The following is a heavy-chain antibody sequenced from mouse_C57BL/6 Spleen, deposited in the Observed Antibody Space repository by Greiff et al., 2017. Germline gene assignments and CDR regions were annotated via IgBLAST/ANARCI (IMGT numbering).Heavy chain of an antibody. V-gene: IGHV1-85*01. CDR3: ADGSSPFAY. D-gene: IGHD1-1*01. CDR2: IYPRDGST. J-gene: IGHJ3*01. CDR1: GYTFTSYD. Sequence: VKLVESGPELVKPGASVKLSCKASGYTFTSYDINWVKQRPGQGLEWIGWIYPRDGSTKYNEKFKGKATLTVDTSSSTAYMELHSLTSEDSAVYFCADGSSPFAYWGQGTLVTVSA.